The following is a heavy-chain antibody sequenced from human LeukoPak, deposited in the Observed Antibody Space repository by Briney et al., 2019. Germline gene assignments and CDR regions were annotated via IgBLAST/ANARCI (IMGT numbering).Heavy chain of an antibody. CDR1: GFTFSNAW. D-gene: IGHD3-10*01. CDR3: TTVIITMVWGVIHFDY. Sequence: GGSLRLSCAASGFTFSNAWMSWVRQAPGKGLEWVGRIKSKTGGGTTDYAAPVKGRFTISRDDSKNTLYLQMNSLKTEDTAVDYWTTVIITMVWGVIHFDYWGQGTLVTVSS. CDR2: IKSKTGGGTT. J-gene: IGHJ4*01. V-gene: IGHV3-15*01.